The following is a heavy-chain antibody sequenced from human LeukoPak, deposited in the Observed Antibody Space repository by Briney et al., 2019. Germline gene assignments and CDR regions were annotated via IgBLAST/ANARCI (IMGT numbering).Heavy chain of an antibody. V-gene: IGHV3-48*03. CDR2: ISSSGSTI. CDR3: AKDRDGLH. CDR1: GFTFSSYE. Sequence: QTGGSLRLSCAASGFTFSSYEMNWVRQAPGKGLEWVSYISSSGSTIYYADSVKGRFTISRDNSKNTLYLQMNSLRAEDTAVYYCAKDRDGLHWGQGTLVTVSS. D-gene: IGHD5-24*01. J-gene: IGHJ4*02.